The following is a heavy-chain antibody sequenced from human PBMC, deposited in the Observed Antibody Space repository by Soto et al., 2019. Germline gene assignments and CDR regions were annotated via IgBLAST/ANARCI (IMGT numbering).Heavy chain of an antibody. J-gene: IGHJ6*02. CDR2: IWYDGSNK. CDR1: GFTFSSYG. V-gene: IGHV3-33*01. D-gene: IGHD6-13*01. CDR3: ARELGYSSIWVPQNKYYYYGMDV. Sequence: PGGSLRLSCAASGFTFSSYGMHWVRQAPGKGLEWVAVIWYDGSNKYYADSVKGRFTISRDNSKNTLYLQMNSLRAEDTAVYYCARELGYSSIWVPQNKYYYYGMDVWGQGTTVTVSS.